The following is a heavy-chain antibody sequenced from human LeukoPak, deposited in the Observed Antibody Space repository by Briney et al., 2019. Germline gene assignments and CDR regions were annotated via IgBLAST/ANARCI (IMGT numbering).Heavy chain of an antibody. Sequence: SETLSLTCTVSGGSISSGDCYWSWIRQPPGKGLEWIGEINHSGSTNYNPSLKSRVTISVDTSKNQFSLKLSSVTAADTAVYYCAVGYCSGGSCPSYYYYYGMDVWGQGTTVTVSS. D-gene: IGHD2-15*01. CDR3: AVGYCSGGSCPSYYYYYGMDV. V-gene: IGHV4-39*07. J-gene: IGHJ6*02. CDR2: INHSGST. CDR1: GGSISSGDCY.